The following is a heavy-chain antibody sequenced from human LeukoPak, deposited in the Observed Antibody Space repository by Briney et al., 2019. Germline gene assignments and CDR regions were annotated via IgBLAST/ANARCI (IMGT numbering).Heavy chain of an antibody. D-gene: IGHD2-15*01. V-gene: IGHV1-46*01. CDR3: ARDCSGGSCSGGMDV. J-gene: IGHJ6*02. CDR2: INPSGGST. CDR1: GYTFTSYY. Sequence: VASVKVSCKASGYTFTSYYMHWVRQAPGQGLEWMGIINPSGGSTSYAQKFQGRVTMTRDTSTSTVYMELSSLRSEDTAVYYCARDCSGGSCSGGMDVWGQGTTVTVSS.